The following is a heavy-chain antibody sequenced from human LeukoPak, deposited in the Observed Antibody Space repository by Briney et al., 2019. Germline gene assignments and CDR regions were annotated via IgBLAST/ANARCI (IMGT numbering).Heavy chain of an antibody. J-gene: IGHJ4*02. CDR1: GGSFSGYY. V-gene: IGHV4-34*01. CDR2: INHSGST. CDR3: ARVQGGSLLWFGELPLYYFDY. D-gene: IGHD3-10*01. Sequence: SETLSLTCAVYGGSFSGYYWSWIRQPPGKGLEWIGEINHSGSTNYNPSLKSRVTISVDTSKNQFSLKPSSVTAADTAVYYCARVQGGSLLWFGELPLYYFDYWGRGTLVTVSS.